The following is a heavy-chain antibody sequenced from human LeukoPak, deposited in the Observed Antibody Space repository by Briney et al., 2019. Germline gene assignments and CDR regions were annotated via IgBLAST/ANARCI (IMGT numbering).Heavy chain of an antibody. CDR1: KFTFSSYG. V-gene: IGHV3-30*02. CDR2: IRYDGSNK. D-gene: IGHD4-17*01. J-gene: IGHJ4*02. CDR3: AKDAYGERRGLDY. Sequence: GGSLRLSCAASKFTFSSYGMHWVRQAPGKGLEWVAFIRYDGSNKYYSDSVKGRFTISRDNSKNTLYLQMNSLRAEDTAVYYCAKDAYGERRGLDYWGQGTLVTVSS.